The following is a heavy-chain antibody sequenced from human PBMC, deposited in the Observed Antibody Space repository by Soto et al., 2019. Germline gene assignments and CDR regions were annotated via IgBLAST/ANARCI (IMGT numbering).Heavy chain of an antibody. CDR3: ARRIDSSGWFDY. Sequence: SETLSLTCDVSGASISGSTSYWSWIRQPPGKGLEWIGNIYYSGSAYLNPSLKSRVTISVDPSRNQFSLKVTSVTASDTSIYYCARRIDSSGWFDYWGQGALVTVSS. J-gene: IGHJ4*02. CDR1: GASISGSTSY. D-gene: IGHD3-22*01. V-gene: IGHV4-39*01. CDR2: IYYSGSA.